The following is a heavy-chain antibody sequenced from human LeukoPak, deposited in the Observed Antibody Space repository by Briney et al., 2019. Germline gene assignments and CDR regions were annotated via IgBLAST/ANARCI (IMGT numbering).Heavy chain of an antibody. J-gene: IGHJ4*02. D-gene: IGHD3-22*01. Sequence: PGRSLRLSCADSGFTFSNYWMHWVRQAPGKGLVWVSRINSDGSRTSYADFVKGRFTISRDNAKNTLFLQMNSLRAEDTAVYYCATSNRFDSSAYYPYYFDNWGQGTLVTVSS. CDR3: ATSNRFDSSAYYPYYFDN. V-gene: IGHV3-74*01. CDR2: INSDGSRT. CDR1: GFTFSNYW.